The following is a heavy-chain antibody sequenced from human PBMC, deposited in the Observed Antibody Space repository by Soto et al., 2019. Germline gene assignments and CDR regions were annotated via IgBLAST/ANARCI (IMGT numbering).Heavy chain of an antibody. Sequence: SETLSLTCAVYGGSFSGYYWSWIRQPPGKGLEWIGEINHSGSTNYNPSLKSRVTISVDTSKNHFSLKLSSVTAADTAVYYCAVLDFYYYGMDVWGQGTTVTVSS. D-gene: IGHD3-3*01. J-gene: IGHJ6*02. CDR1: GGSFSGYY. CDR3: AVLDFYYYGMDV. V-gene: IGHV4-34*01. CDR2: INHSGST.